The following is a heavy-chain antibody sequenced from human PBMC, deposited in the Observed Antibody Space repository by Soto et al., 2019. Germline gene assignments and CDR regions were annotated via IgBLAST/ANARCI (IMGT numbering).Heavy chain of an antibody. Sequence: QITLKESGPTLVKPTQTLTLTCTFSGFSLTTSGVGVGWIRQPPGNALEWLALIYWNDDTRYSPSLKNRVTITPDTSKNQVVLTITDMDPVDTATYYCARRLTVVPLAFDRWGQGTMGTVSS. V-gene: IGHV2-5*01. J-gene: IGHJ3*01. CDR1: GFSLTTSGVG. D-gene: IGHD3-10*01. CDR3: ARRLTVVPLAFDR. CDR2: IYWNDDT.